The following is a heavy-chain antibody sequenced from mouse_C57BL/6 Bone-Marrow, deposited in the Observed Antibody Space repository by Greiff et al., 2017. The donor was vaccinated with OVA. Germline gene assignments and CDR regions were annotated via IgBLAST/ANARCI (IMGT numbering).Heavy chain of an antibody. CDR1: GYSFTGYF. CDR2: INPYNGDT. V-gene: IGHV1-20*01. J-gene: IGHJ2*01. D-gene: IGHD1-1*01. CDR3: ARGGGYYYGSRYFDY. Sequence: EVQLQQSGPELVKPGDSVKISCKASGYSFTGYFMNWVMQSHGKSLEWIGRINPYNGDTFYNQKFKGKATLTVDKSSSTAHMELRSLTSEDSAVYYCARGGGYYYGSRYFDYWGQGTTLTVSS.